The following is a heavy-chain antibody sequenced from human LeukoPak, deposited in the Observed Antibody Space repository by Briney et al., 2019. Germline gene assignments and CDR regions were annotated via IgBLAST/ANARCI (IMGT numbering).Heavy chain of an antibody. CDR2: ISSSSSYI. CDR3: ARDGSADYYGSELYGMDV. V-gene: IGHV3-21*01. Sequence: GRSLRLSGAAFGCTVSSDSRNCVLHPSGKGLQWVSAISSSSSYIYYAGSVKGRFAISRDNAKNSLYLQMNSLRAEDTAVYYCARDGSADYYGSELYGMDVWGKGTTVTVSS. CDR1: GCTVSSDS. D-gene: IGHD3-10*01. J-gene: IGHJ6*04.